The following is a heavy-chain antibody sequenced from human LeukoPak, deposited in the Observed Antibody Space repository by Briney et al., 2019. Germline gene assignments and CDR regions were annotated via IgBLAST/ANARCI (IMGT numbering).Heavy chain of an antibody. V-gene: IGHV3-21*01. CDR1: GFTFSSYS. CDR3: ASPTEAEGLVYYYSGMDV. Sequence: GGSLRLSCAASGFTFSSYSMNWVRQAPGKGLEWVSSISSSSSYKYYADSVKGRFTISRDNAKNSLYLQMNSLRAEDTAVYYCASPTEAEGLVYYYSGMDVWGQGTTVTVSS. CDR2: ISSSSSYK. J-gene: IGHJ6*02. D-gene: IGHD3/OR15-3a*01.